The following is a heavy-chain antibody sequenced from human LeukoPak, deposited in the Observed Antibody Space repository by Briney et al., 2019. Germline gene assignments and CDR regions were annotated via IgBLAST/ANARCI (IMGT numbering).Heavy chain of an antibody. Sequence: ASVKVSCKASGYTFTSYGISWVRQAPGQGLEWMGWISAYNGNTNYAQKLQGRVTMTTDTSTSTAYMELRSLRSDDTAVYYCARAPSFVRIYYDSSGYYEDYWGQGTLVTVSS. D-gene: IGHD3-22*01. J-gene: IGHJ4*02. V-gene: IGHV1-18*01. CDR2: ISAYNGNT. CDR1: GYTFTSYG. CDR3: ARAPSFVRIYYDSSGYYEDY.